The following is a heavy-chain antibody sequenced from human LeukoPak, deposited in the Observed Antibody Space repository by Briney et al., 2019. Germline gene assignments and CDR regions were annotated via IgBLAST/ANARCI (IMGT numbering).Heavy chain of an antibody. CDR3: ARGRIQLWSGNYYYGMDV. D-gene: IGHD5-18*01. V-gene: IGHV4-34*01. CDR2: INHSGST. CDR1: GGSFSGYY. Sequence: SETLSLTCAVYGGSFSGYYWSWIRQPPAKGLEWIGEINHSGSTNYNPSLKSRVTISVDTSKNQFSLKLSSVTAADTAVYYCARGRIQLWSGNYYYGMDVWGKGTTVTVSS. J-gene: IGHJ6*04.